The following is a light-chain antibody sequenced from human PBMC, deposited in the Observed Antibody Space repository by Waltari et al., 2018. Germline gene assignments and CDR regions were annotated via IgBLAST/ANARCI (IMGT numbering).Light chain of an antibody. Sequence: DITVTQTPLSLSVTPGQSATISCKSSQSLLHSDGRTYLYWYLQRPGRSPQLLMYEVSSLFSGVPERFSGSGSGTDFTLKISRVEAEDVGIYFCMQGIYLPYTFGQGTRLETK. CDR2: EVS. CDR1: QSLLHSDGRTY. CDR3: MQGIYLPYT. V-gene: IGKV2-29*02. J-gene: IGKJ2*01.